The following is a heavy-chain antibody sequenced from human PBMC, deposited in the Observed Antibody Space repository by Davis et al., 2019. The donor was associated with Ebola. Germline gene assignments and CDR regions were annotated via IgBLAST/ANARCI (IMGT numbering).Heavy chain of an antibody. CDR1: GGTFSSYA. CDR2: IIPIFGTA. J-gene: IGHJ4*02. CDR3: ASPSGGQLWLRPFDY. D-gene: IGHD5-18*01. V-gene: IGHV1-69*06. Sequence: SVKVSCKASGGTFSSYAISWVRQAPGQGLEWMGGIIPIFGTANYAQKFQGRVTITADKSTSTAYMELSSLRSEDTAVYYCASPSGGQLWLRPFDYWGQGTLVTVSS.